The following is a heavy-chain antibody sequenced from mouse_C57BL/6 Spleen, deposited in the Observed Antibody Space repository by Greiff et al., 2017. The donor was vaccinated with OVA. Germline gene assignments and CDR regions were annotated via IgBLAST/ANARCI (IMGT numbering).Heavy chain of an antibody. CDR1: GFTFTDYY. CDR3: ARSYDYDGYWYFDV. D-gene: IGHD2-4*01. CDR2: IRNKDNGYTT. Sequence: EVKLVESGGGLVQPGGSLSLSCAASGFTFTDYYMSWVRQPPGKALEWLGFIRNKDNGYTTEYSASVKGRFTISRDNSQSILYLQMNALRAEDSATYYCARSYDYDGYWYFDVWGTGTTVTVSS. J-gene: IGHJ1*03. V-gene: IGHV7-3*01.